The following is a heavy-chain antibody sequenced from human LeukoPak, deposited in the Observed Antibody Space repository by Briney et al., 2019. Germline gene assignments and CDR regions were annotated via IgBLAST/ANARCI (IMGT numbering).Heavy chain of an antibody. D-gene: IGHD6-13*01. V-gene: IGHV3-9*01. CDR3: ANLGAAAGRDY. CDR1: GFTFDDYA. Sequence: PGGSLRLSCAASGFTFDDYAMHWVRQAPGKGLEWVSGISWDSGSIGYADSVKGRFTISRDNAKNSLYLQMNSLRAEDTALYYCANLGAAAGRDYWGQGTLVTVSS. CDR2: ISWDSGSI. J-gene: IGHJ4*02.